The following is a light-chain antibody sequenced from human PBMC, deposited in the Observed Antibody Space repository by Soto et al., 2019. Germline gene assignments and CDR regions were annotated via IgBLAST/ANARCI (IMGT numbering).Light chain of an antibody. Sequence: SYYLTHPPSLSVAPGQTARITCGGNNIGSKSVHWYQQKPGQAPVLVVYDDSDRPSGIPERFSGSNSGNTATLTISRVEAGDEADYYCQVRDSSSDLFYVFGTGTKVTVL. V-gene: IGLV3-21*02. CDR2: DDS. J-gene: IGLJ1*01. CDR3: QVRDSSSDLFYV. CDR1: NIGSKS.